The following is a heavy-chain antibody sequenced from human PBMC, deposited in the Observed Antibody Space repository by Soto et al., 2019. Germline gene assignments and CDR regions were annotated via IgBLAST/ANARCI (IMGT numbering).Heavy chain of an antibody. CDR3: ARTVSHQRYSGSYYVYYYFDY. J-gene: IGHJ4*02. CDR2: IYYSGST. V-gene: IGHV4-61*01. CDR1: GGSVSSGSYY. D-gene: IGHD1-26*01. Sequence: SETLSLTCTVSGGSVSSGSYYWSWIRQPPGKGLEWIGYIYYSGSTNYNPSLKSRVTISVDTSKNQFSLKLSSGTAAETAVYYCARTVSHQRYSGSYYVYYYFDYWGQGTLVTVSS.